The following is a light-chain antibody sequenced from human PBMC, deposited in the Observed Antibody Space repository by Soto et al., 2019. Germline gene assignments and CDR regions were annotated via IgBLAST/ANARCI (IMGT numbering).Light chain of an antibody. CDR3: QQYNNWPPSWT. V-gene: IGKV3-15*01. Sequence: EIVMTQSPATLSVSPGESATLSCRASQSVSSNLAWYQQKPGQAPRLLIYDTSTRATGISARFSGSGSGTDFTLTISGLQSEDFAVYYCQQYNNWPPSWTFGQGTKVDIK. CDR2: DTS. CDR1: QSVSSN. J-gene: IGKJ1*01.